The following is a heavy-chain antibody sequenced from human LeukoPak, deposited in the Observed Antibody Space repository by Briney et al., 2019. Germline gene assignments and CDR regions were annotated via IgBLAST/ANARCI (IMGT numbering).Heavy chain of an antibody. CDR3: ARDLGGYPGPPLDY. Sequence: GGSLRLSCAASEFTFSNYGMTWVRQAPGKGLEWVSSISSSSSYIYYADSVKGRFTISRDNAKNSLYLQMNSLRAEDTAVYYCARDLGGYPGPPLDYWGQGTLVTVSS. D-gene: IGHD5-12*01. V-gene: IGHV3-21*01. CDR2: ISSSSSYI. J-gene: IGHJ4*02. CDR1: EFTFSNYG.